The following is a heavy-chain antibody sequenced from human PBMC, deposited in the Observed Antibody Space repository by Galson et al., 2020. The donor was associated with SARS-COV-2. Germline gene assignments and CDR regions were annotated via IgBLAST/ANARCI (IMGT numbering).Heavy chain of an antibody. CDR2: ISSSGRTI. CDR1: GFTFSNYE. CDR3: ARLDAYGPGY. D-gene: IGHD2-21*01. V-gene: IGHV3-48*03. Sequence: GESLKISCAASGFTFSNYEMNWVRQAPGKGLEWVSYISSSGRTIHYSDSVKGRFTISRDNAKSSQSLQMNSLRAEDTAVYYCARLDAYGPGYWGQGTLVTVCS. J-gene: IGHJ4*02.